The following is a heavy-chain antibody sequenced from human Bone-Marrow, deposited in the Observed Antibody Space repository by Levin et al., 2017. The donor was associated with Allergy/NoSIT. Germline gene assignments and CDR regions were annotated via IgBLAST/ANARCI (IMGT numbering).Heavy chain of an antibody. CDR3: ARFIIGYGMDV. CDR2: ISSSSSTI. CDR1: GFTFSSYS. Sequence: GGSLRLSCAASGFTFSSYSMNWVRQAPGKGLEWVSYISSSSSTIYYADSVKGRFTISRDNAKNSLYLQMNSLRAEDTAVYYCARFIIGYGMDVWGQGTTVTVSS. V-gene: IGHV3-48*01. J-gene: IGHJ6*02. D-gene: IGHD1-14*01.